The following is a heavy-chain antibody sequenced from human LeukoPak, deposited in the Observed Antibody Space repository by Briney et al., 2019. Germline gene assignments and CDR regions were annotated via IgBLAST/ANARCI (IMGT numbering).Heavy chain of an antibody. D-gene: IGHD3-3*01. V-gene: IGHV1-8*03. J-gene: IGHJ5*02. CDR2: MNPNSGNT. Sequence: ASVRVSCKASGYTFTSYDINWVRQATGQGLEWMGWMNPNSGNTGYAQKFQGRVTITRNTSISTAYMELSSLRSEDTAVYYCARFHYDFWSGYSNWFDPWGQGTLVTVSS. CDR1: GYTFTSYD. CDR3: ARFHYDFWSGYSNWFDP.